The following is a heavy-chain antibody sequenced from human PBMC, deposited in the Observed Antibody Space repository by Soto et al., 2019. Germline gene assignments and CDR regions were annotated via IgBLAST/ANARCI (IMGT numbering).Heavy chain of an antibody. CDR3: ARGWGYDSNDYYYAY. CDR2: IIPIFGTA. D-gene: IGHD3-22*01. Sequence: QVQLVQSGAEVKKPGSSVKVSCKASGDTFSSYAISWVRQAPGQGLEWMGGIIPIFGTANHAQKFQGRVTIIADESTSTVYMELSSLRSEDTAMYYCARGWGYDSNDYYYAYWGQGTLVIVSS. V-gene: IGHV1-69*01. J-gene: IGHJ4*02. CDR1: GDTFSSYA.